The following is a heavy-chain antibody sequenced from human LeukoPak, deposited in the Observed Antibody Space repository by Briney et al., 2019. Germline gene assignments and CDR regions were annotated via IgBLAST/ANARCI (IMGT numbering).Heavy chain of an antibody. CDR1: GFTFSSYA. J-gene: IGHJ4*02. CDR3: AKRGFDYSNLHLFDY. V-gene: IGHV3-23*01. Sequence: GGSLRLSCAASGFTFSSYAMSWVRQAPGKGLEWVSAISGSGGSTYYADSVKGRFTISRDNSKNTLYLQMNSLRAEDTAVYYCAKRGFDYSNLHLFDYWGQGTLVTVSS. D-gene: IGHD4-11*01. CDR2: ISGSGGST.